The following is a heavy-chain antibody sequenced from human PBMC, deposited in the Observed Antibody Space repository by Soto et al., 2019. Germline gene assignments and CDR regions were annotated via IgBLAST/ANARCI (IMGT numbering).Heavy chain of an antibody. Sequence: SETLSLTCTVSGGSISSYYWSWIRQPPGKGLEWIGYIYYSGSTNYNPSLKSRVTISVHTSKNQFSLKLSSVTAADTAVYYCARLWFGEPVDYWGQGTLVTVSS. V-gene: IGHV4-59*08. D-gene: IGHD3-10*01. J-gene: IGHJ4*02. CDR1: GGSISSYY. CDR2: IYYSGST. CDR3: ARLWFGEPVDY.